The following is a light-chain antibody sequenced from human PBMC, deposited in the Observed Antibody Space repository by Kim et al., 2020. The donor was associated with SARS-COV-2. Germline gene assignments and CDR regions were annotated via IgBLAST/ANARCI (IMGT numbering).Light chain of an antibody. CDR2: GAS. J-gene: IGKJ1*01. CDR1: QSVSSSY. Sequence: SPGERATLSCRASQSVSSSYLAWYQQKPGQAPRLLIYGASSRASGIPDRFSGSGSGRDFTLTISRLEPEDFAVYYCQQYGSSPQTFGQGTKVDIK. V-gene: IGKV3-20*01. CDR3: QQYGSSPQT.